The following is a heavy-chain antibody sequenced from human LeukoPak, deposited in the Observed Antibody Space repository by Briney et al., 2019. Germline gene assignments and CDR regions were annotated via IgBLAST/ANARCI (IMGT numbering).Heavy chain of an antibody. CDR2: INPNSGGT. J-gene: IGHJ6*03. CDR3: ARGGMTTVTTIGNYYYYYMDV. V-gene: IGHV1-2*02. CDR1: GYTFTGYY. Sequence: APVKVSCKASGYTFTGYYMHWVRQAPGQGLEWMGWINPNSGGTNYAQKFQGRVTMTRDTSISTAYMELSSLRSEDTAVYYCARGGMTTVTTIGNYYYYYMDVWGKGTTVTVSS. D-gene: IGHD4-17*01.